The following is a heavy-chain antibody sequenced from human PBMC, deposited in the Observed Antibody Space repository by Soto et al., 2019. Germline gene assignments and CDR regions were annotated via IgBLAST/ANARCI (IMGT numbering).Heavy chain of an antibody. V-gene: IGHV1-69*08. D-gene: IGHD3-10*01. Sequence: QVQLVQSGAEVKKPGSSVKVSCKASGGTFSSYTISWVRQAPGQGLEWMGRIIPILGIANYAQKFQGRVTLPAEKSTSTAYMALSSLRSQDTAGYYCARDDGSGRYTFRPYFDYWGQGTLVTVSS. J-gene: IGHJ4*02. CDR1: GGTFSSYT. CDR3: ARDDGSGRYTFRPYFDY. CDR2: IIPILGIA.